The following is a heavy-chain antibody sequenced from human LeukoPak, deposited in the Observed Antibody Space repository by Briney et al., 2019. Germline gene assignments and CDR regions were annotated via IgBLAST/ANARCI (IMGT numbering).Heavy chain of an antibody. D-gene: IGHD3-22*01. Sequence: ASVKVSCKASGYTFTGYYMHWVRQAPGQGLEWMGWINPNSGGTNYAQKFQGRVTMTRDTSISTAYMELSRLRSDDTAVYYCARDLTLYYDSSGYYPGYWGQGTLVTVSS. J-gene: IGHJ4*02. CDR3: ARDLTLYYDSSGYYPGY. V-gene: IGHV1-2*02. CDR2: INPNSGGT. CDR1: GYTFTGYY.